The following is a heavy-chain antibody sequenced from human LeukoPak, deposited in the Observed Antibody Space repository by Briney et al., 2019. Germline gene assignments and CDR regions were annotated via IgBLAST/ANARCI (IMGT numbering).Heavy chain of an antibody. V-gene: IGHV4-30-4*08. CDR1: GGSISSGDYY. J-gene: IGHJ4*02. Sequence: PSETLSLTCTVSGGSISSGDYYWSWIRQPPGKGLEWIGYIYYSGSTYYNPSLKSRVTISVDTSKNQFPLKLSSVTAADTAVYYCARAFGVVIGDYWGQGTLVTVSS. CDR2: IYYSGST. CDR3: ARAFGVVIGDY. D-gene: IGHD3-3*01.